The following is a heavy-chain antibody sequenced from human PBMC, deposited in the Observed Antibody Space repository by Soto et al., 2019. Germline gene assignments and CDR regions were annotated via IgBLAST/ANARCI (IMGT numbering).Heavy chain of an antibody. CDR3: ARDLWVMITFGGVIAPPPDY. J-gene: IGHJ4*02. V-gene: IGHV3-21*01. CDR1: GFTFSSYN. D-gene: IGHD3-16*02. Sequence: GGSLRLSCISSGFTFSSYNMNWVRQAPGKGLEWVSSISSSSSYIYYADSVKGRFTISRDNAKNSLYLQMNSLKADDTAVYYCARDLWVMITFGGVIAPPPDYWGQGTLVTVSS. CDR2: ISSSSSYI.